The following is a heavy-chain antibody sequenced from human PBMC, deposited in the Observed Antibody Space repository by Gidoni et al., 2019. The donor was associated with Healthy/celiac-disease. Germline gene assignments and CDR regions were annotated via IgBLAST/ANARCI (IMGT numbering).Heavy chain of an antibody. J-gene: IGHJ3*02. CDR1: GGTCGSYA. V-gene: IGHV1-69*04. CDR2: TIPILGIA. CDR3: ARVRECYNTDAFDI. D-gene: IGHD2-15*01. Sequence: QVPLVQSGAELEKPGSSVKVCCRASGGTCGSYAISWVRQAPGQVLECMGRTIPILGIAHYAQKFQGRVTITADKSTSTADMELSSLRYEDTSVYYCARVRECYNTDAFDIWGQGTMVTVSS.